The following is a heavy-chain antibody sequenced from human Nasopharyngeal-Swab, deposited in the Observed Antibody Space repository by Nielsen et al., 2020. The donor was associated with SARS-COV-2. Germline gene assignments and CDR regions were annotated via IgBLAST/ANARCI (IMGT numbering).Heavy chain of an antibody. CDR2: INAGNGNT. V-gene: IGHV1-3*01. CDR3: ARGDYSSSWDRSYYGMDV. J-gene: IGHJ6*02. Sequence: WVRQAPGQRLEWMGWINAGNGNTKYSQKFQGRVTITRDTSASTAYMELSSPRSEDTAVYYCARGDYSSSWDRSYYGMDVWGQGTTVTVSS. D-gene: IGHD6-13*01.